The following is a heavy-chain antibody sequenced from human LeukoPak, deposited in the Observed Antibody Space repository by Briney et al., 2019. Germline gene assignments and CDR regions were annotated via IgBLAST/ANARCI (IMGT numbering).Heavy chain of an antibody. J-gene: IGHJ6*02. D-gene: IGHD3-10*01. V-gene: IGHV5-51*01. CDR2: VNPDDSDT. Sequence: GESLKISCKGSGYSFTSHWIGWVRQMPGKGLEWMGIVNPDDSDTIYSPSFQGQVTISADESITTAYLQWSSLKASDTAMYYCARQSGYGSGSYHDGMDVWGQGTTVTVSS. CDR1: GYSFTSHW. CDR3: ARQSGYGSGSYHDGMDV.